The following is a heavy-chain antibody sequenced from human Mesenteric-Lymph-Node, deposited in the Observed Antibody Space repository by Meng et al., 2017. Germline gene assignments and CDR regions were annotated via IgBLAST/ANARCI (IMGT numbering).Heavy chain of an antibody. CDR1: GFSFFGYW. CDR3: ARGDSGWEYWYFDL. V-gene: IGHV3-74*03. CDR2: INGDGSIT. Sequence: GESLKISCEGSGFSFFGYWMHWVRQVPGKGLVWVSRINGDGSITTYADSVKGRFTISRDNAKSTLFLQMNSLRAEDTAVYYRARGDSGWEYWYFDLWGRGTLVTVPQ. D-gene: IGHD6-19*01. J-gene: IGHJ2*01.